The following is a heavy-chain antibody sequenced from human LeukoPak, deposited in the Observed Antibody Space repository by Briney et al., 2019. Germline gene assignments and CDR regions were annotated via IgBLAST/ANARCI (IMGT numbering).Heavy chain of an antibody. CDR1: GGSISSYY. Sequence: SETLSLTCTVSGGSISSYYWSWIRQPPGKGLEWIGNIYYSGSTNYNPSLKSRVTISVDTSKNHFSLKLSSVTAADTAVYYCARDGRGYSYGLDYWGQGTLVTVSS. D-gene: IGHD5-18*01. V-gene: IGHV4-59*01. J-gene: IGHJ4*02. CDR2: IYYSGST. CDR3: ARDGRGYSYGLDY.